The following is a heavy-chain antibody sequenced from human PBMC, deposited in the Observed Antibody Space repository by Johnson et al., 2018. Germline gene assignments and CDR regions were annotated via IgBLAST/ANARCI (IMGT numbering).Heavy chain of an antibody. CDR1: GITEHGITFSSSG. V-gene: IGHV3-33*01. CDR2: IWSDGSNK. J-gene: IGHJ1*01. D-gene: IGHD6-19*01. Sequence: QVQLVQSGGGVVQPGRSLRLSCAASGITEHGITFSSSGMHWVRQAPGRGLEWVAMIWSDGSNKYYSDAVEGRFTISRDNSKNTLSLQMNSLRLGDTAVYCCVGARGAPRSSGLTVDFQHWGQGTLVTVSS. CDR3: VGARGAPRSSGLTVDFQH.